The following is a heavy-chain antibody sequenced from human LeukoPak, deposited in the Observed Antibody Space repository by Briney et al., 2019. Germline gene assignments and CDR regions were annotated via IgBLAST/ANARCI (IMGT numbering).Heavy chain of an antibody. V-gene: IGHV3-30*18. D-gene: IGHD4-17*01. CDR1: GFTFSSYG. CDR2: ISYDGSNK. J-gene: IGHJ4*02. CDR3: AKVVGDYGDAIDY. Sequence: PGGSLRLSCAASGFTFSSYGMHWVRQAPGKGLEWVSVISYDGSNKYYADSVKGRFTISRDNSKNTLYLQMNSLRAEDTAVYYCAKVVGDYGDAIDYWGQGTLVTVSS.